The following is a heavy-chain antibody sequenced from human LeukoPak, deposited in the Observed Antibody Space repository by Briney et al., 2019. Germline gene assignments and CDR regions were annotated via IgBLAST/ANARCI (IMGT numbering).Heavy chain of an antibody. CDR2: INPHSGGT. Sequence: ASVKVSCKASGYTFTDYYIQWVRQAPGQRLEWMGWINPHSGGTNYAQKFQGRVTMTRDTSISTAYMELSRLRSDDTAMYYCVREIRAISVTTDWGPGTLVTVSS. D-gene: IGHD4-17*01. CDR1: GYTFTDYY. J-gene: IGHJ4*02. V-gene: IGHV1-2*02. CDR3: VREIRAISVTTD.